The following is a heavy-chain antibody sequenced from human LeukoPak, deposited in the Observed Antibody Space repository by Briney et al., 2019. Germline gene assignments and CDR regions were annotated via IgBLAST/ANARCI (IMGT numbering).Heavy chain of an antibody. J-gene: IGHJ3*02. CDR2: ISSSSSYI. D-gene: IGHD3-22*01. V-gene: IGHV3-21*01. CDR3: ARGVDSSGYYHDAFDI. CDR1: GFTFSSYS. Sequence: GGSLRLSCAASGFTFSSYSMNWVRQAPGKGLEWVSSISSSSSYIYYADSVKGRFTISRDNAKNSLYLQMNSLRAEDTTVYYCARGVDSSGYYHDAFDIWGQGTMVTVSS.